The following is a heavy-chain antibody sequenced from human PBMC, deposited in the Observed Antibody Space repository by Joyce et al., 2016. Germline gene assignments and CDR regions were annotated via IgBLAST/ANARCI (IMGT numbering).Heavy chain of an antibody. CDR2: INSVGRIT. V-gene: IGHV3-74*01. D-gene: IGHD3-3*01. J-gene: IGHJ2*01. CDR1: GFTFRSYW. Sequence: EVQLVESGGGLVQPGGSLRLPCAASGFTFRSYWMHWVRQAPGKGLVWVGRINSVGRITNYVDSVKGRFIISRDNAKNTLYLQMNSLRVEDTAVYYCVRGDPGVVTSHGYFDLWGRGTLVTVSS. CDR3: VRGDPGVVTSHGYFDL.